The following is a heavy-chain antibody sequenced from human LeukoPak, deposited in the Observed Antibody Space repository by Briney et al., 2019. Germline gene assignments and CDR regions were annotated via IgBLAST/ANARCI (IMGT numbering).Heavy chain of an antibody. CDR3: ARYGGNSVGGLQY. J-gene: IGHJ4*02. CDR1: FGSFSGFY. Sequence: PSETPSLTPAVYFGSFSGFYWWWIRQPPGKGSVWGGEINHRGSTHFNPSLKSRVTISVDTSRNQFSLRLSSVTAADTAVYYCARYGGNSVGGLQYWGQGILVTVSS. CDR2: INHRGST. V-gene: IGHV4-34*01. D-gene: IGHD4-23*01.